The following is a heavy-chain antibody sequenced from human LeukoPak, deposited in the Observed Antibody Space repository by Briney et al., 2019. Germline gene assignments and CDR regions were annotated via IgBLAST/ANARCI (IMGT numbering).Heavy chain of an antibody. Sequence: QAGGSLRLSCAASGFTVSSNYMSWVRQTPGKGLEWVSVIYSGGSTYYADSVKGRFTISRDNSKNTLYLQMNSLRAEDTAVYYCAKPVAGDRYFDYWGQGTLVTVSS. V-gene: IGHV3-66*04. CDR3: AKPVAGDRYFDY. J-gene: IGHJ4*02. CDR2: IYSGGST. D-gene: IGHD3-16*01. CDR1: GFTVSSNY.